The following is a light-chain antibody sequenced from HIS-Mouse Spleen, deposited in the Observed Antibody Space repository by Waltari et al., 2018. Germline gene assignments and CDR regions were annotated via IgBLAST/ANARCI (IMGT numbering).Light chain of an antibody. CDR2: QDS. V-gene: IGLV3-10*01. Sequence: SYELTQPPSVSVSPGQTARITCSGDALPKKYAYWYQQKSGQAPVLVSYQDSKRPSGIPERFSGSSSGTMATVTISGAQVEDEADYYCYSTDSSGNHRVFGGGTKLTVL. CDR1: ALPKKY. J-gene: IGLJ2*01. CDR3: YSTDSSGNHRV.